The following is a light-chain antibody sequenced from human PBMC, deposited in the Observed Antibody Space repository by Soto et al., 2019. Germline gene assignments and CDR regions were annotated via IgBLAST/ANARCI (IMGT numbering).Light chain of an antibody. Sequence: QSALTQPASVSASPGQSITISCTGTSSDIGRFEYVSWYQHHPGKAPKLVISGVTHRSSGISARFSGSKSGNTASLTISGLQPEDEADYYCASYTSSTTQVFGGGTQLTVL. V-gene: IGLV2-14*01. CDR1: SSDIGRFEY. J-gene: IGLJ3*02. CDR3: ASYTSSTTQV. CDR2: GVT.